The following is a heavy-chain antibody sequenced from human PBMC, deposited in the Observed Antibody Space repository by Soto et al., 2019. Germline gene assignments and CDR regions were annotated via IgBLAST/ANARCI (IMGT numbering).Heavy chain of an antibody. CDR1: GFPLSSYN. V-gene: IGHV3-48*01. CDR3: AREGCSGGSCFRPWYCDL. Sequence: EVQLVESGGGLVQPGGSLRLSCAASGFPLSSYNMNSVRQAPGKGLEWVSYISSSSTSIYYADSVKGRFTISRDNAKNSVHMQMNSLRAEDTAVYYCAREGCSGGSCFRPWYCDLWGRGTLVTVSS. J-gene: IGHJ2*01. CDR2: ISSSSTSI. D-gene: IGHD2-15*01.